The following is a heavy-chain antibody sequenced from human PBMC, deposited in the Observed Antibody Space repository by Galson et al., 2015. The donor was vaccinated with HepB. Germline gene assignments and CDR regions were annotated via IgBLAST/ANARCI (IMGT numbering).Heavy chain of an antibody. J-gene: IGHJ3*02. D-gene: IGHD2-2*01. V-gene: IGHV1-2*02. CDR2: INPNSGGT. CDR3: ATLGYCSSTSCPAPRGI. CDR1: GYTFTDYY. Sequence: SVKVSCKASGYTFTDYYMHWVRQAPGQGLERMGWINPNSGGTNYAQKFQGRVTMTRDTSISTAYMELSRLRSDDTAVYYCATLGYCSSTSCPAPRGIWGQGTMVAVSS.